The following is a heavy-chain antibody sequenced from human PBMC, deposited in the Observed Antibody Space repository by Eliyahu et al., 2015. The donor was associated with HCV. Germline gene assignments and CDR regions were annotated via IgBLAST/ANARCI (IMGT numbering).Heavy chain of an antibody. CDR2: IYYRGNT. CDR1: GGSISTTSYY. V-gene: IGHV4-39*01. CDR3: ARLPHAGQSGGHLDS. D-gene: IGHD3-10*01. Sequence: QLQLQESGPGLVKPSETLSLTCTVSGGSISTTSYYWDWIRQPPGKGLEWIGTIYYRGNTVYNPSLKSRVTISVDTSKNQFSLRLSSVTAADTAVYYCARLPHAGQSGGHLDSWGQGTLVTVSS. J-gene: IGHJ4*02.